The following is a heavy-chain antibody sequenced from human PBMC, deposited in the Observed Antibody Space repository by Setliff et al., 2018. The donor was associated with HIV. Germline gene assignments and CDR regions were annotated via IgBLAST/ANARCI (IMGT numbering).Heavy chain of an antibody. Sequence: GASVKVSCKASGGTFSLYAINWVRQAPGQGLEWMGGIIPIFNTANYAQKFQGRVTITADGSTSTAYMELSSLRFEDTATYYCARDQATGYEKVWFSWFDPWGQGTLVTVSS. CDR3: ARDQATGYEKVWFSWFDP. D-gene: IGHD5-12*01. V-gene: IGHV1-69*13. CDR1: GGTFSLYA. J-gene: IGHJ5*02. CDR2: IIPIFNTA.